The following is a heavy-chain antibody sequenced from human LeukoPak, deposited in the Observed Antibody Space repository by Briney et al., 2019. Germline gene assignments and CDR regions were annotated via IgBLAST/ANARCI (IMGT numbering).Heavy chain of an antibody. CDR3: ARGFRRTYYYDSSGYPFDY. D-gene: IGHD3-22*01. Sequence: SETLSLTCAVYGGSFSGYYWSWIRQPPGKGLEWIGEINHSGSTNYNPSLKSRFSISVDTSKNQFSLKLSSVTAADTAVYYCARGFRRTYYYDSSGYPFDYWGQGTLVTVSS. CDR2: INHSGST. CDR1: GGSFSGYY. J-gene: IGHJ4*02. V-gene: IGHV4-34*01.